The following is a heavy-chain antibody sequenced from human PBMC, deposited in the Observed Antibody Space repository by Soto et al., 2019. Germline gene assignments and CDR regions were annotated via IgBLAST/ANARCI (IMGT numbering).Heavy chain of an antibody. Sequence: GGALRLACAASGFIFSDLYMSWIRQAPGNGLDLLSYTGFGGNTRYYADSVKGRFTVSRDKAKNSLYLQMNSLRVEDTAVYYCARDSFTYYHNSTGYGEAFDRWGQGTVVTVSS. CDR2: TGFGGNTR. D-gene: IGHD3-22*01. CDR1: GFIFSDLY. V-gene: IGHV3-11*01. J-gene: IGHJ5*02. CDR3: ARDSFTYYHNSTGYGEAFDR.